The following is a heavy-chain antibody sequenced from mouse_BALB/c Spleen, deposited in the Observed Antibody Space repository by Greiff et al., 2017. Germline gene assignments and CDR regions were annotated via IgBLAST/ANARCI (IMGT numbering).Heavy chain of an antibody. V-gene: IGHV5-6*01. J-gene: IGHJ4*01. D-gene: IGHD2-1*01. CDR3: ARQGGNYPYYYAMDY. CDR2: ISSGVSYT. CDR1: GFTFSSYG. Sequence: EVQLVESGGDLVKPGGSLKLSCAASGFTFSSYGMSWVRQTPDKRLEWVATISSGVSYTYYPDSVKGRFTISRDNAKNTLYLQMSSLKSEDTAMYYCARQGGNYPYYYAMDYWGQGTSVTVSS.